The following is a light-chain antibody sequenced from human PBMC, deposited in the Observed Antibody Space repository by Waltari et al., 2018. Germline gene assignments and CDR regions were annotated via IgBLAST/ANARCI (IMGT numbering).Light chain of an antibody. CDR1: GSDGGNFNH. Sequence: QSALTQPRSVSGSPGQSVPISCAGTGSDGGNFNHVSWYQQHPGKAPNLVIVDVTQRPSGVPDRFSGSKSGTSASLTVSGLQAEDEADYYCCSYAGIWVFGGGTKLTVL. J-gene: IGLJ3*02. V-gene: IGLV2-11*01. CDR3: CSYAGIWV. CDR2: DVT.